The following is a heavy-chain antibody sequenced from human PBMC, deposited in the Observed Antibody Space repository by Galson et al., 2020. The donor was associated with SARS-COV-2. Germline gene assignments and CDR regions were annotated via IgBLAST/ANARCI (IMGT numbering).Heavy chain of an antibody. D-gene: IGHD3-10*01. CDR2: IYYSGST. CDR3: ARGFAD. Sequence: SETLSLTGTVSGGSISSYYWSWIWQPPGKGLEWIGYIYYSGSTNYNPALKSRVTISVDTSKNQFSLKLSSVTAADPAVYYCARGFADWGQGTLVTVSS. CDR1: GGSISSYY. J-gene: IGHJ4*02. V-gene: IGHV4-59*13.